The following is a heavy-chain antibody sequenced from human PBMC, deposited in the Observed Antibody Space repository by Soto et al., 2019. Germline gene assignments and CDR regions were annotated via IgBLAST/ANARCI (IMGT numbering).Heavy chain of an antibody. V-gene: IGHV2-5*02. CDR1: GFSLSTGGVG. CDR2: IYWDDDK. Sequence: QITLKESGPSLVKPTQTLTLTCTFSGFSLSTGGVGVGWIRQPPGKALEWLALIYWDDDKRYSPSLRSRLTVTNATSKNPVVLTMPNIDPVDPATYYCAHSRCGGDCLQSSSSHYYYGMDVWGQGTTVTVSS. J-gene: IGHJ6*02. CDR3: AHSRCGGDCLQSSSSHYYYGMDV. D-gene: IGHD2-21*02.